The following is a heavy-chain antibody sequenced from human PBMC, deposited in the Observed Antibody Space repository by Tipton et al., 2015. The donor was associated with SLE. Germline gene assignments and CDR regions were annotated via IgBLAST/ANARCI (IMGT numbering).Heavy chain of an antibody. CDR2: IWYDGSNK. D-gene: IGHD1-26*01. J-gene: IGHJ3*02. CDR1: GFTFSSYG. CDR3: AREDSGRTSAFDI. Sequence: SLRLSCAASGFTFSSYGMHWVRQAPGKGLEWVAVIWYDGSNKYYADSVKGRFTISRDNSKNTLYLQMNSLRAEDTAVYYCAREDSGRTSAFDIWGQGTMVTVSS. V-gene: IGHV3-33*01.